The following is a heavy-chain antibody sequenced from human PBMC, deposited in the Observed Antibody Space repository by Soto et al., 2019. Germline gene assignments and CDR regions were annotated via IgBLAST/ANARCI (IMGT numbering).Heavy chain of an antibody. CDR3: AKDGGKDGCFGIWFAP. CDR1: GGTFSNYA. J-gene: IGHJ5*02. CDR2: IIPIFGSA. D-gene: IGHD2-15*01. V-gene: IGHV1-69*15. Sequence: QVQLVQSGAEVKKPGSSVKVSCKASGGTFSNYAITWVRQAPGQGLEWLGRIIPIFGSANYAQKFPGRVTITVAESATTAYVELGSLRSDDTAVYYCAKDGGKDGCFGIWFAPWGQGTLVTVSS.